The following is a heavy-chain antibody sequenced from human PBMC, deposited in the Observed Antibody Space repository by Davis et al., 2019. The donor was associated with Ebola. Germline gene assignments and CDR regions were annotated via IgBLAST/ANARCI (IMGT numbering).Heavy chain of an antibody. CDR3: ARDNSDSSAYSWMDS. D-gene: IGHD6-6*01. J-gene: IGHJ5*01. Sequence: ASVKVSCKASGYTFTNYAMNWVRQAPGQGLEWMGRINPNSGGTRYAQNFQGRVAMTRDTSISTAYMELSSLRSDDTAVYYCARDNSDSSAYSWMDSWGQGTLVSVSS. CDR2: INPNSGGT. CDR1: GYTFTNYA. V-gene: IGHV1-2*06.